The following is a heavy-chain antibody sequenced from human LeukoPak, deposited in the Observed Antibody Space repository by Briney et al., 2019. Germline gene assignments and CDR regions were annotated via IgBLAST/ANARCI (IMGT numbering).Heavy chain of an antibody. J-gene: IGHJ6*03. CDR1: GFTFDDYG. V-gene: IGHV3-20*04. D-gene: IGHD3-9*01. CDR3: ARTILTDFYYNYSTDV. CDR2: INWNGDST. Sequence: GGSLRLSCAASGFTFDDYGMSWVRQAPGKGLEWVSGINWNGDSTGYADSVKGRFTISRDNAKNSLYLQMNSLRAEDTALYYCARTILTDFYYNYSTDVWSKGTTVTVSS.